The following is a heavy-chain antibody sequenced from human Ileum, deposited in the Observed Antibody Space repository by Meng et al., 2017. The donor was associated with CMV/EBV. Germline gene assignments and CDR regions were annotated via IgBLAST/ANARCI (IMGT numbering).Heavy chain of an antibody. Sequence: GESLKISCAASGFTFSGSWMTWVRQAPGKGLEWVANIKQDGSEKHYVDAVKGRFTISRDNSKNTLYLQMNSLRAEDTAVYYCAKKVQPKYYYYGMDVWGQGTTVTVSS. D-gene: IGHD1-14*01. CDR2: IKQDGSEK. CDR1: GFTFSGSW. V-gene: IGHV3-7*03. J-gene: IGHJ6*02. CDR3: AKKVQPKYYYYGMDV.